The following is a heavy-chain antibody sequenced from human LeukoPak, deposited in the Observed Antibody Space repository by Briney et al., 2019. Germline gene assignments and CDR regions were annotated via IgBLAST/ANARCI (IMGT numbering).Heavy chain of an antibody. V-gene: IGHV3-43*01. CDR3: AELGITMIGGV. Sequence: QPGGSLRLSCAASGFFFGDYTMHWVRQAPGKGLEWISVISWDGSGSFHADSVKVRFTISRDNSKNSLYLQMNSLRAEDTAVYYCAELGITMIGGVWGKGTTVTISS. D-gene: IGHD3-10*02. J-gene: IGHJ6*04. CDR2: ISWDGSGS. CDR1: GFFFGDYT.